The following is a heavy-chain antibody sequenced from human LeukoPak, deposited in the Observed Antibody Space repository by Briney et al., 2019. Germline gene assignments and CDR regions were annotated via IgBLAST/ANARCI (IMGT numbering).Heavy chain of an antibody. V-gene: IGHV4-34*01. J-gene: IGHJ6*02. CDR1: GGSFSGYY. CDR2: INHSGST. CDR3: ARVWFGELGPYYYYYGMDV. D-gene: IGHD3-10*01. Sequence: SETLSLTCAVYGGSFSGYYWSWIRQPLGKGLEWIGEINHSGSTNYNPSLKSRVTISVDTSKNQFSLKLSSVTAADTAVYYRARVWFGELGPYYYYYGMDVWGQGTTVTVSS.